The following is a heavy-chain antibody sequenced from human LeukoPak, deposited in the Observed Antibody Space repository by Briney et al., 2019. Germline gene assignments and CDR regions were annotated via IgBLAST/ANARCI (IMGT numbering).Heavy chain of an antibody. CDR3: ARGKSRGSHIDY. D-gene: IGHD1-26*01. Sequence: PSETLSLTCTVSGYSISSDYYWGWIRQPPGKGLEWIGSIYHSGSTYYNPSLKSRVIISVDTSKNQFSLKLRSVTAADTAMYYCARGKSRGSHIDYWGQGTLVTVSS. V-gene: IGHV4-38-2*02. J-gene: IGHJ4*02. CDR2: IYHSGST. CDR1: GYSISSDYY.